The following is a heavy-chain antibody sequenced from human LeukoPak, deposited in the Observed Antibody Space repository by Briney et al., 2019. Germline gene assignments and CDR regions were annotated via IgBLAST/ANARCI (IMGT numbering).Heavy chain of an antibody. V-gene: IGHV4-4*07. CDR1: GGSISIYY. CDR2: IYTSGST. J-gene: IGHJ4*02. D-gene: IGHD3-22*01. CDR3: AGDYYDSSGFYRN. Sequence: SETLSLTCTVSGGSISIYYWSWIRQPAGKGLEWIGRIYTSGSTNYNPSLKSRVTMSVDTSKNQFSLKLSSVTAADTAVYYCAGDYYDSSGFYRNWGQGTLVTVSS.